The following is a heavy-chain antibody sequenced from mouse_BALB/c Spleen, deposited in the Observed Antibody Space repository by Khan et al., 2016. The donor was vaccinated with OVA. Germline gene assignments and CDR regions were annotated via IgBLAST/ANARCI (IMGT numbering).Heavy chain of an antibody. CDR3: ARSWARDY. CDR2: ISSLAYSN. V-gene: IGHV5-15*02. CDR1: GFTFSDYG. J-gene: IGHJ4*01. Sequence: EVELVESGGGLVQPGGSRKLSCAASGFTFSDYGLAWVRQAPGKGPEWVAFISSLAYSNYYADTVTGRFTIHREHAQNTLYLEMSSLRSEETAMYYCARSWARDYWGQGTSVTVSS.